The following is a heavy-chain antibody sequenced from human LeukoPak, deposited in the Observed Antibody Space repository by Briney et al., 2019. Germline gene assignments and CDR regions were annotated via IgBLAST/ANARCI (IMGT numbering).Heavy chain of an antibody. V-gene: IGHV4-59*08. Sequence: SETLSLTWTVFGGSISSYYWSWIRQPPGKGLEWIGYIYYSGSTNYNPSLKSRVTISVDTSKNQFSLKLSSVTAADTAVYYCARGGIVCTNGVCYTPYFDYWGQGTLVTVSS. J-gene: IGHJ4*02. CDR1: GGSISSYY. D-gene: IGHD2-8*01. CDR3: ARGGIVCTNGVCYTPYFDY. CDR2: IYYSGST.